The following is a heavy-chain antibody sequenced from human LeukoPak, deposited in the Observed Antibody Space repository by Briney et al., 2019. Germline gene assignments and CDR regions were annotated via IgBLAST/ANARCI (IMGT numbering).Heavy chain of an antibody. Sequence: GGSLRLSCAASGFTLSSNYMSWVRQAPGKGLEWVSVIYSGDSTYYADSVKGRFTISRDNAKKSLYLRMNNLTADDTAVYYCARGFMVREGMAFDFWGQGTMVPVSS. CDR2: IYSGDST. CDR1: GFTLSSNY. V-gene: IGHV3-53*01. J-gene: IGHJ3*01. D-gene: IGHD3-10*01. CDR3: ARGFMVREGMAFDF.